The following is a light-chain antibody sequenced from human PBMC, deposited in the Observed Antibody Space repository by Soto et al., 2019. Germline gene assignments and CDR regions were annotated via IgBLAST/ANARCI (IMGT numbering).Light chain of an antibody. Sequence: QSVLTQPASVSGSPGQSITISCTGTSSDVGGYNYVSWYQQHPGKAPKLMIYDVSNRPSGVSNRFSGSKSGNTASLTISGLQAEDEADYYCSSYTSRSWVFGGGTKLTVL. V-gene: IGLV2-14*01. CDR2: DVS. CDR3: SSYTSRSWV. CDR1: SSDVGGYNY. J-gene: IGLJ3*02.